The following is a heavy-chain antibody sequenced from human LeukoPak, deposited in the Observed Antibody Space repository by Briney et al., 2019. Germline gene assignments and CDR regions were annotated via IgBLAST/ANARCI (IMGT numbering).Heavy chain of an antibody. J-gene: IGHJ2*01. Sequence: PSETLSLTCTVSGGSISSSSYYWGWIRQPPGKGLEWIGSIYYSGSTYYNPSLKSRVTISVDASKNQFSLKLSSVTAADTAVYYCARHQWLVVSSVWPSDTHKNYWYFDLWGRGTLVTVSS. CDR1: GGSISSSSYY. V-gene: IGHV4-39*07. CDR3: ARHQWLVVSSVWPSDTHKNYWYFDL. D-gene: IGHD6-19*01. CDR2: IYYSGST.